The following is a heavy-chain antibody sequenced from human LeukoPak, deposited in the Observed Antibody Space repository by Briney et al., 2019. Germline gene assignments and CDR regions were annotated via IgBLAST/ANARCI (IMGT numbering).Heavy chain of an antibody. CDR3: ARVRRFGSGYYSGLDY. V-gene: IGHV3-64*01. CDR2: ISSNGGST. CDR1: GFTFSSYA. D-gene: IGHD3-22*01. Sequence: SGGSLRLSCAASGFTFSSYAMHWVRQAPGKGLEYVSAISSNGGSTYYANSVKGRFTISRDNSKNTLYLQMGSLRAEDMAVYYCARVRRFGSGYYSGLDYWGQGTLVTVSS. J-gene: IGHJ4*02.